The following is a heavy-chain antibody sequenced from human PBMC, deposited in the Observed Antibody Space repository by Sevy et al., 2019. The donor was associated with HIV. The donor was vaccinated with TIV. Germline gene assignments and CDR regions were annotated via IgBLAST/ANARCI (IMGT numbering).Heavy chain of an antibody. D-gene: IGHD7-27*01. V-gene: IGHV4-59*11. CDR1: GGSINDQC. J-gene: IGHJ3*01. Sequence: SDTLSLTCTVSGGSINDQCWSWIRLPPGKGLEWIGYTCDSGATNYNPSLKSRLTISIDKSKSQFSLKLTSVTAADTAVYYCGRDNWGSVDFWGQGTMVTVSS. CDR2: TCDSGAT. CDR3: GRDNWGSVDF.